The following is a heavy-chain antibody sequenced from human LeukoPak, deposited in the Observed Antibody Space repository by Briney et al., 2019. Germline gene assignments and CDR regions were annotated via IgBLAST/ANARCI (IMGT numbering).Heavy chain of an antibody. CDR2: IRGSGSGSGSGM. Sequence: GGSLRLSCAASGFVFSDYSMNWFRKAQGKGLEWVSNIRGSGSGSGSGMYYADSVKGRFTISRDNAKNSLYLQTSSLRAEDTAFYYCARDNNWGFDFWGQGALVTVSS. D-gene: IGHD7-27*01. J-gene: IGHJ4*02. V-gene: IGHV3-48*04. CDR1: GFVFSDYS. CDR3: ARDNNWGFDF.